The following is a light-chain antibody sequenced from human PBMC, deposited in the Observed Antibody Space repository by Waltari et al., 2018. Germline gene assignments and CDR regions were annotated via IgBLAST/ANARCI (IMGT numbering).Light chain of an antibody. V-gene: IGLV3-21*04. Sequence: SYVLTQTPSVSLAPGPTAIITCGGDTNQSKSVPWYQPQPGQAPVLVMFYDSDRPPGIPDRFSGSNAGNTATLTISRVEDDDEADYFCQVWDDSNNSGVFGGGTKLTVL. CDR2: YDS. CDR1: TNQSKS. CDR3: QVWDDSNNSGV. J-gene: IGLJ2*01.